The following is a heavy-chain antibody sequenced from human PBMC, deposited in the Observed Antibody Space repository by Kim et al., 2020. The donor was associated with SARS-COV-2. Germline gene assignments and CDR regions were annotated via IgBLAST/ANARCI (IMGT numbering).Heavy chain of an antibody. J-gene: IGHJ1*01. D-gene: IGHD6-19*01. CDR3: AKVSSGSSGWFEDFHH. Sequence: GGSLRLSCAASGFTFNSYAMSWVRQAPGKGLEWVSGIRGSGDRTSYADSVKGRFTISRDNSRNTLYLQMDSLRAEDTAVYYCAKVSSGSSGWFEDFHHWGQGTLVTVSS. V-gene: IGHV3-23*01. CDR1: GFTFNSYA. CDR2: IRGSGDRT.